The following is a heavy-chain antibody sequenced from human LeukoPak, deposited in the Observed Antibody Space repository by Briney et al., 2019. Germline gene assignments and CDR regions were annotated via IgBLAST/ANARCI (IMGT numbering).Heavy chain of an antibody. D-gene: IGHD5-24*01. CDR3: ARDFRLRRWLQLGQAPDY. CDR1: GYTLTSYY. J-gene: IGHJ4*02. CDR2: INPSGGST. V-gene: IGHV1-46*01. Sequence: GASVKVSCKASGYTLTSYYMHWVRQAPGQGLECMGIINPSGGSTSYAQKFQGRVTMTRDTSTSTVYMGLSSLRSEDTAVYYCARDFRLRRWLQLGQAPDYWGQGTLVTVSS.